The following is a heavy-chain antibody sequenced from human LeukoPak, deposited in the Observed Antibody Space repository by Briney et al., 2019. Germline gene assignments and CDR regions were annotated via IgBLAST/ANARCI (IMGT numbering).Heavy chain of an antibody. CDR1: GFTFSSYA. D-gene: IGHD6-19*01. Sequence: GGSLRLSCATSGFTFSSYAMSWVRQAPGKGLEWVSAISGSGGSTYYADSVKGRFTISRDNSKNTLYLQMNSLRAEDTAVYYCAKGGLAVADRFPFLDYWGQGTLVTVSS. V-gene: IGHV3-23*01. J-gene: IGHJ4*02. CDR2: ISGSGGST. CDR3: AKGGLAVADRFPFLDY.